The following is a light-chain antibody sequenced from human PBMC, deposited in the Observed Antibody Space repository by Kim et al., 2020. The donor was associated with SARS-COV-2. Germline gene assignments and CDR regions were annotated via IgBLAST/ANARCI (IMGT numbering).Light chain of an antibody. CDR1: RGISSY. CDR2: AAS. V-gene: IGKV1-8*01. J-gene: IGKJ3*01. CDR3: QQYYSYPFT. Sequence: ASTGDRVTITCRASRGISSYLAWYQQKPGKAPKLLIYAASTLQSGVPSRFSGSGSWTDFTLTISCLQSEDFATYYCQQYYSYPFTFGPGTKVDIK.